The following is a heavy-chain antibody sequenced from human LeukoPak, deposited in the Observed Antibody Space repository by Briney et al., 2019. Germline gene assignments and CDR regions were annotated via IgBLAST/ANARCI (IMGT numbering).Heavy chain of an antibody. CDR1: GYTFINYG. CDR3: ARVSTNSRVGGYDPQWYFDL. CDR2: ISGYNGNT. J-gene: IGHJ2*01. V-gene: IGHV1-18*04. Sequence: GASVKVSCKASGYTFINYGFTWVRQAPGQGLEWMGWISGYNGNTNYLQKFQGRVTMTTDTSTNTVYMELRSLSSDDTAVYYCARVSTNSRVGGYDPQWYFDLWGRGTQVTVSS. D-gene: IGHD5-12*01.